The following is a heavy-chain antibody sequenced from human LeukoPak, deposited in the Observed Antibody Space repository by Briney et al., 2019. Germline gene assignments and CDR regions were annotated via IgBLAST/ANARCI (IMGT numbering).Heavy chain of an antibody. CDR1: GGTFSSYA. Sequence: SVKVSCKASGGTFSSYAISWVRQAPGQGLEWMGGIIPIFGTANYAQKFQGRVTITADESTSTAYMELSSLRSEDTAVYYCASQGDILTGSSFRSWFDPWGQGTLVTVSS. D-gene: IGHD3-9*01. J-gene: IGHJ5*02. CDR3: ASQGDILTGSSFRSWFDP. V-gene: IGHV1-69*01. CDR2: IIPIFGTA.